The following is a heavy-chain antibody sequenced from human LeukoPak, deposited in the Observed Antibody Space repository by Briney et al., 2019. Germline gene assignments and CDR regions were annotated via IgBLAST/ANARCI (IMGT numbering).Heavy chain of an antibody. CDR3: TTGGSPFWSSYYADFDY. J-gene: IGHJ4*02. Sequence: PGGSLRLSCAASGFTFSNAWMSWVRQAPGKGLEWVGRIKSKTDGGTTDYAAPVKGRFTISRDDSKNTLYLQMNSLKTEDTAVYYCTTGGSPFWSSYYADFDYWGQGTLVTVSS. V-gene: IGHV3-15*01. D-gene: IGHD3-3*01. CDR1: GFTFSNAW. CDR2: IKSKTDGGTT.